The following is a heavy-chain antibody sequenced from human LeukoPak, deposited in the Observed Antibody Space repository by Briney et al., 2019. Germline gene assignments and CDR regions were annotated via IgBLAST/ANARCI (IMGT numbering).Heavy chain of an antibody. Sequence: GESLKISCKGSGYSFTSYWIGWVRQVPGKGLEWMGIIYPGDSDTRYSPSFQGQVTISADKSISTAYLQWSSLKASDTAMYYCARQSSYCSTTSCPPLADYWGQGTLVTVSS. V-gene: IGHV5-51*01. J-gene: IGHJ4*02. CDR3: ARQSSYCSTTSCPPLADY. CDR2: IYPGDSDT. D-gene: IGHD2-2*01. CDR1: GYSFTSYW.